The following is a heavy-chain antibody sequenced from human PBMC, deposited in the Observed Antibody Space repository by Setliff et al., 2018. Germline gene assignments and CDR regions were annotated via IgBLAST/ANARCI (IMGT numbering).Heavy chain of an antibody. V-gene: IGHV3-74*01. CDR1: GFTFSSYW. J-gene: IGHJ6*03. CDR3: ARVGGPLWYLDYMDV. CDR2: INRDGSYT. D-gene: IGHD3-10*01. Sequence: GGSLRLSCAASGFTFSSYWMYWVRQAPGKGLVWVSRINRDGSYTVYADSVEGRFTISRDNAKNTLYLQMNSLGAEDTAVYYCARVGGPLWYLDYMDVWGKGTTVTVSS.